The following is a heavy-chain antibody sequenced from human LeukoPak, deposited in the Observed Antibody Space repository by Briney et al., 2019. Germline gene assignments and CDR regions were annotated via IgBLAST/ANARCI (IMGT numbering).Heavy chain of an antibody. CDR2: ITSSGSVI. Sequence: GGSLRLSCAASGFTFSTNSMSWVRQAPGKGLEWVSYITSSGSVILYSDSVRGRFTISRDNAKSSLYLQMNSLRAEDTAIYYCARDWASPGPTTIWGQGTLVTVSS. J-gene: IGHJ4*02. V-gene: IGHV3-48*01. D-gene: IGHD1-26*01. CDR1: GFTFSTNS. CDR3: ARDWASPGPTTI.